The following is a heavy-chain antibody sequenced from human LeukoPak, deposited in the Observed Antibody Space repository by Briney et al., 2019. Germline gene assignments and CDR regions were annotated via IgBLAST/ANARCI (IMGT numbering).Heavy chain of an antibody. V-gene: IGHV4-4*07. Sequence: SETLSLTCTVSGGSISSYYWSWIRQPAGKGLEWIGRIYTSGSTNYNPSLKSRVTMSVDTSKNRFSLKLSSVTAADTAVYYCARDRGLGITIFGVVTGGFDPWGQGTLVTVSS. CDR1: GGSISSYY. CDR2: IYTSGST. D-gene: IGHD3-3*01. CDR3: ARDRGLGITIFGVVTGGFDP. J-gene: IGHJ5*02.